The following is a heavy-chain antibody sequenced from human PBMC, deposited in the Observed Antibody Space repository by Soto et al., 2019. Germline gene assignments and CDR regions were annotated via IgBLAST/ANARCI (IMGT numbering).Heavy chain of an antibody. CDR1: GYTFTSYG. CDR2: ISAYNGNT. Sequence: QVQLVQSGAEVKKPGASVKVSCKASGYTFTSYGISWVRQAPGQGLEWMGWISAYNGNTNYAQKLQGRVTMTTDTSTSTDYMELRSLRSDDTAVYYCARDQGIAAAGTLGDFDYWGQGTLVTVSS. V-gene: IGHV1-18*04. D-gene: IGHD6-13*01. J-gene: IGHJ4*02. CDR3: ARDQGIAAAGTLGDFDY.